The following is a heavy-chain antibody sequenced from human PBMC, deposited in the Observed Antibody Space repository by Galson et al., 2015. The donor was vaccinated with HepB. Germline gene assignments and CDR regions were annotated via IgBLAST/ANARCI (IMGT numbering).Heavy chain of an antibody. CDR1: GFIVKSSY. Sequence: SLRLSCAASGFIVKSSYMSWVRQAPGKGLQWVSTIYRGGHGYYTDSVKGRFSISRDTNKNTIFLQMNNLGADDTAVYYCASPFCIDSNCYPLWHWGQGTLVTISS. CDR2: IYRGGHG. J-gene: IGHJ4*02. D-gene: IGHD2-21*01. V-gene: IGHV3-53*01. CDR3: ASPFCIDSNCYPLWH.